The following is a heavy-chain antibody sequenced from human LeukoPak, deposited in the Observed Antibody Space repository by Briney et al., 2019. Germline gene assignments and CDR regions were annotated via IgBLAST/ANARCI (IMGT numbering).Heavy chain of an antibody. CDR1: GYTFTGYY. CDR3: ARDWEGLGEYWYFDL. V-gene: IGHV1-2*02. D-gene: IGHD1-26*01. J-gene: IGHJ2*01. Sequence: ASVKVSCKASGYTFTGYYMHWVRQAPGQGLEWMGWINPNSGGTNYAQKFQGRVTITRDTSISTAYMELSRLRSDDTAVYYCARDWEGLGEYWYFDLWGRGTLVTVSS. CDR2: INPNSGGT.